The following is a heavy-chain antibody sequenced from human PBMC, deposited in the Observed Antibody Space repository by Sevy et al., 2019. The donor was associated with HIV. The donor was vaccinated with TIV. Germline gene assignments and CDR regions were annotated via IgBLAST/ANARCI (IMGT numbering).Heavy chain of an antibody. CDR3: ARDNENYYDSRGYHYLFDY. J-gene: IGHJ4*02. D-gene: IGHD3-22*01. CDR1: GFTFSSYA. Sequence: GGSLRLSCAASGFTFSSYAMHWVRQAPAKGLEWVGYISYDGSKKFYADSVRGRFTISRDSSGNTLFLQMNGLRAEDTAVYYCARDNENYYDSRGYHYLFDYWGQGTLVTVSS. V-gene: IGHV3-30-3*01. CDR2: ISYDGSKK.